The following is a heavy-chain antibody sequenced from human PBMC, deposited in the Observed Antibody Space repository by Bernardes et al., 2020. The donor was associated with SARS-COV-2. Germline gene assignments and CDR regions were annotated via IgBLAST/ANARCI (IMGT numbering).Heavy chain of an antibody. Sequence: GSLRLSCSASGFTFSDYAMHWVRQAPGKGLEYVSGINDNGRTTHFADSVKGRFTISRDNSRNTISLQMNSLRVEDTALYYCVKDLRGSYSFEYWGQGTLVTVSS. D-gene: IGHD1-26*01. CDR1: GFTFSDYA. CDR2: INDNGRTT. CDR3: VKDLRGSYSFEY. J-gene: IGHJ4*02. V-gene: IGHV3-64D*06.